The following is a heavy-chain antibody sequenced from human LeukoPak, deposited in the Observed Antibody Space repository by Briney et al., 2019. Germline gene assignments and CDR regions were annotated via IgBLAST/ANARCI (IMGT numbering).Heavy chain of an antibody. Sequence: PGGSLRLSCAAPGFTFSSHSMNWVRQAPGKGLEWVSSISSISDYIYYAESVKGRFTISRDNAKNSLYLQMNSLRVEDTAVYYCATTLTRDSSGSYGALDYWGQGTLVTVSS. CDR2: ISSISDYI. V-gene: IGHV3-21*01. CDR1: GFTFSSHS. CDR3: ATTLTRDSSGSYGALDY. J-gene: IGHJ4*02. D-gene: IGHD6-19*01.